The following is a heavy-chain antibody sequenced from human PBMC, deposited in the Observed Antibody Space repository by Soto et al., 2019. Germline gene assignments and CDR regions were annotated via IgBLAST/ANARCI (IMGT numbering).Heavy chain of an antibody. Sequence: SETLSLTCAVYGGSFSGYYWSWIRQPPGKGLEWIGEINHSGSTNYNPSLKSRVTISVDTSKNQFSLKLSSVTAADTAVYYCARRPAPFGRYWFDPWGEGTLVTVSP. J-gene: IGHJ5*02. CDR3: ARRPAPFGRYWFDP. D-gene: IGHD3-10*01. CDR2: INHSGST. CDR1: GGSFSGYY. V-gene: IGHV4-34*01.